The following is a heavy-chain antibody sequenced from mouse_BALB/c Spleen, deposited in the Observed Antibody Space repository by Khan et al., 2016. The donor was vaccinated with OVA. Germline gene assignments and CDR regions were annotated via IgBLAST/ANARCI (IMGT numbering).Heavy chain of an antibody. CDR2: ISSGGTYT. D-gene: IGHD2-2*01. J-gene: IGHJ4*01. Sequence: EVHLVESGGGLVKPGGSLKLSCAASGFSFSRYSMSWVRQTPEKRLEWVATISSGGTYTYYSDSVKGRFTISRDNANNTLFLQMSSLRSEDTAIYSCTRHEVYYCYGQGDYWGQGTSVTVSS. CDR1: GFSFSRYS. CDR3: TRHEVYYCYGQGDY. V-gene: IGHV5-9-3*01.